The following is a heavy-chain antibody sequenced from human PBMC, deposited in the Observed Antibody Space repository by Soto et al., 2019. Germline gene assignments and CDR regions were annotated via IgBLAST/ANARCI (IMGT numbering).Heavy chain of an antibody. J-gene: IGHJ6*02. Sequence: QVRLVESGGGVVQPGRSLRLSCAASGFTFSSYGMHWVRQAPGKGLEWVAVISYDGSNKYYADSVKGRFTISRDNSKNTLYLQMNSLRAEDTAVYYCAKDWTWFGEFIEQDYYYGMDVWGQGTTVTVSS. CDR3: AKDWTWFGEFIEQDYYYGMDV. CDR1: GFTFSSYG. CDR2: ISYDGSNK. V-gene: IGHV3-30*18. D-gene: IGHD3-10*01.